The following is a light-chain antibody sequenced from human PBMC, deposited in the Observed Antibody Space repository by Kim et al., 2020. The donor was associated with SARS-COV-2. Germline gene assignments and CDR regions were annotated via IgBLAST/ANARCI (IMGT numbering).Light chain of an antibody. CDR2: AAS. CDR3: QKYNSAPYT. J-gene: IGKJ2*01. V-gene: IGKV1-27*01. CDR1: QGISNY. Sequence: SASVGDRATIPCRASQGISNYLAWYQQKPRKGPTLLIFAASTLQSGVPSRFSGSGSGTDFTLTISSLQPEDVATYYCQKYNSAPYTFGQGTKLEI.